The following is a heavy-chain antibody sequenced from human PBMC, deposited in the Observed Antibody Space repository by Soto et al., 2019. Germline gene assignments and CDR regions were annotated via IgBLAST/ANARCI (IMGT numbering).Heavy chain of an antibody. CDR1: GFTVGSNY. CDR2: IYSEGTP. CDR3: ARSTYYDILTGSYYYYAMDV. V-gene: IGHV3-53*01. J-gene: IGHJ6*02. D-gene: IGHD3-9*01. Sequence: GGSLRLSCAASGFTVGSNYMSWVRQAPGKGLEWVSVIYSEGTPYYADSVKGRFTISRENSNNTLYLHMNNLRAEDTAVYYCARSTYYDILTGSYYYYAMDVWGQGTTVTAP.